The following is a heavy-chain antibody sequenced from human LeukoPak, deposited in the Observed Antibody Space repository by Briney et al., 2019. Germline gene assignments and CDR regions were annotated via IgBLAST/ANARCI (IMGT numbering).Heavy chain of an antibody. Sequence: PGGSLRLSCEVSGFNISGHYMNWVRQAPGKGLEWVAVIWYDGSNKYYADSVKGRFTISRDNSKNTLYLQMNSLRAEDTAVYYCARDPGIYYFDYWGQGTLVTVSS. D-gene: IGHD1-26*01. CDR3: ARDPGIYYFDY. CDR1: GFNISGHY. J-gene: IGHJ4*02. V-gene: IGHV3-33*08. CDR2: IWYDGSNK.